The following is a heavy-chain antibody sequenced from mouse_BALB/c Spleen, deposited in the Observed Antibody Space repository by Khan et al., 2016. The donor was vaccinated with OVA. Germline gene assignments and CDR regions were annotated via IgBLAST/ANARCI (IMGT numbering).Heavy chain of an antibody. CDR1: GYSITSDYA. CDR3: ARQNYYGYAMDY. CDR2: ISYSGST. V-gene: IGHV3-2*02. Sequence: VQLQQSGPGLVKPSQSLSLTCTVTGYSITSDYAWSWIRQFPGNKLEWMGYISYSGSTSYNPSLKSRISITRDTSKNQFFLQLNSGTTEDTATYYCARQNYYGYAMDYWGQGTSVTGSS. D-gene: IGHD1-1*01. J-gene: IGHJ4*01.